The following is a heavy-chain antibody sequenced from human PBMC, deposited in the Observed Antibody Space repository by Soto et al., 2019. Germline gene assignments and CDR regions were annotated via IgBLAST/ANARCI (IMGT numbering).Heavy chain of an antibody. D-gene: IGHD3-3*01. V-gene: IGHV4-39*01. CDR3: ARKGFFGVVQERH. J-gene: IGHJ4*02. Sequence: SETLSLTCTVSGGSISSSSYYWGWIRQPPGKGLEWIGSIYYSGSTYYKPSLKSRVTISVDTSKNQFSLKLSSVTAADTAVYYCARKGFFGVVQERHWGQGT. CDR2: IYYSGST. CDR1: GGSISSSSYY.